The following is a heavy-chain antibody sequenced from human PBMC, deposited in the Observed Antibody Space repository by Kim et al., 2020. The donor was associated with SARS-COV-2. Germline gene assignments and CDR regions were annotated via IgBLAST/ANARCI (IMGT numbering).Heavy chain of an antibody. CDR2: ISGSGGST. Sequence: GGSLRLSCAASGFTFSSYAMSWVRQAPGKGLEWVSAISGSGGSTYYADSVKGRFTISRDNSKNTLYLQMNSLRAEDTAVYYCAPRPPHLAAAGTGYYFDYWGQGTLVTVSS. D-gene: IGHD6-13*01. J-gene: IGHJ4*02. V-gene: IGHV3-23*01. CDR3: APRPPHLAAAGTGYYFDY. CDR1: GFTFSSYA.